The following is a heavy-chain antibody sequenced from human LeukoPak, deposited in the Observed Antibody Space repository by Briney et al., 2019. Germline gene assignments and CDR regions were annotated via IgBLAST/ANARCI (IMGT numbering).Heavy chain of an antibody. D-gene: IGHD3-9*01. J-gene: IGHJ5*02. V-gene: IGHV4-34*01. Sequence: SETLSLTCAVYGGSFSGYYWSWIRQPPGKGLEWIGEINHSGSTNYNPSLKSRVTISVDTSKNQFSLKLSSVTAADTAVYYCAGSKLRYFDWLRRDKNWFDPWGQGTLVTVSS. CDR3: AGSKLRYFDWLRRDKNWFDP. CDR2: INHSGST. CDR1: GGSFSGYY.